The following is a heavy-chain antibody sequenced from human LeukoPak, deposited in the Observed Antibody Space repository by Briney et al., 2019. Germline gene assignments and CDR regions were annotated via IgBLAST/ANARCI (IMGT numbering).Heavy chain of an antibody. CDR3: ARGSMYYYDSSGYYYDY. CDR2: IYYSGST. Sequence: SETLSLTCTVSGGSISSYYWSWIRQPPGKGLEWIGYIYYSGSTNYNPSLKSRVTISVDTSKNQFSLKLSSVTAADTAVYYCARGSMYYYDSSGYYYDYWGQGTLVTVSS. J-gene: IGHJ4*02. V-gene: IGHV4-59*01. CDR1: GGSISSYY. D-gene: IGHD3-22*01.